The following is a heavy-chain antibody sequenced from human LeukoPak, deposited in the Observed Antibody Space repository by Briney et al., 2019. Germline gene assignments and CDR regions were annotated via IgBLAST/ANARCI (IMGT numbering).Heavy chain of an antibody. CDR3: ARDRDYSFDY. D-gene: IGHD4-11*01. CDR2: ISYDGSNK. V-gene: IGHV3-30-3*01. CDR1: GFTFSSYA. J-gene: IGHJ4*02. Sequence: PGRSLGLSCAASGFTFSSYAMHWVRQAPGKGLEWVAVISYDGSNKYYADSVKGRFTISRDNSKNTLYLQMNSLRAEDTAVYYCARDRDYSFDYWGQGTLVTVSS.